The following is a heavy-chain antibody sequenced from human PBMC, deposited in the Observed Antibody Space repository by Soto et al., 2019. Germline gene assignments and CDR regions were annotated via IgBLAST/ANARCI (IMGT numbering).Heavy chain of an antibody. D-gene: IGHD3-3*01. V-gene: IGHV4-34*01. CDR1: GGSISSYY. Sequence: PSETLSLTCTVSGGSISSYYWSWIRQPPGKGLEWIGEINHSGSTNYNPSLKSRVTISVDTSKNQFSLKLSSVTAADTAVYYCARSPDFWSGYLGVYFDYWGQGTLVTVSS. CDR2: INHSGST. CDR3: ARSPDFWSGYLGVYFDY. J-gene: IGHJ4*02.